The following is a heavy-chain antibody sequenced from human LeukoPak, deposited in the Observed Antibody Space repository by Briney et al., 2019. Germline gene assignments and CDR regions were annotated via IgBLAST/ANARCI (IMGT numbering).Heavy chain of an antibody. CDR1: GFTFSSYW. CDR2: IKQDGSEK. D-gene: IGHD6-6*01. J-gene: IGHJ3*02. CDR3: ARDVSAARRGAENDAFDI. V-gene: IGHV3-7*01. Sequence: GGSLRLSCAASGFTFSSYWMSWVRQAPGKGLEWVANIKQDGSEKYYVDSVKGRFTISRDNAKNSLYLQMNSLRAEDTAVYYCARDVSAARRGAENDAFDIWGQGTMVTVSS.